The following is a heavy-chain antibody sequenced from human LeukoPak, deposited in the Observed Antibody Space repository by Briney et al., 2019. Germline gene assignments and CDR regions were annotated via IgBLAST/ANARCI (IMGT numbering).Heavy chain of an antibody. J-gene: IGHJ2*01. Sequence: SETLSLTCAVYGGSFSGYYWSWTRQPPGNCLELIGDINHSGSTNYTPSLKSRVSISVDTSKNQFSLKLSSVTAADTAVYYCARSRVVTTRLNIRYFDLCGRGTLVTVSS. CDR2: INHSGST. V-gene: IGHV4-34*01. CDR3: ARSRVVTTRLNIRYFDL. D-gene: IGHD4-11*01. CDR1: GGSFSGYY.